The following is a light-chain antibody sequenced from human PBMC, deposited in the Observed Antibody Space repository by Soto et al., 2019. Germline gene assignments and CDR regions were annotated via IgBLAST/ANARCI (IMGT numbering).Light chain of an antibody. CDR3: QQYSSSPVT. CDR2: GAS. V-gene: IGKV3-20*01. Sequence: EIVLTQSPGTLSLSPGERATLSCRASQSVSSSYLAWYKQKPGQAPKLIIYGASSRATGTPDRFSGSGSGTDFTLTISRLEPEDFAVYYCQQYSSSPVTFGGGTKVDIK. J-gene: IGKJ4*01. CDR1: QSVSSSY.